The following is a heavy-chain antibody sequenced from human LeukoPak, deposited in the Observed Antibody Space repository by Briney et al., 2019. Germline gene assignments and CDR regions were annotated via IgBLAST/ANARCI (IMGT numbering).Heavy chain of an antibody. J-gene: IGHJ4*02. CDR2: INHSGRT. Sequence: SETLSLTCAVYGGSFSGYDWTWIRQPPGKGLEWIGEINHSGRTNYNPSLKSRVTISVDTSKNQFSLKMRSATAADTAVYYCARGRGTEAIDSWGQGTLVTVSS. D-gene: IGHD6-25*01. CDR3: ARGRGTEAIDS. CDR1: GGSFSGYD. V-gene: IGHV4-34*01.